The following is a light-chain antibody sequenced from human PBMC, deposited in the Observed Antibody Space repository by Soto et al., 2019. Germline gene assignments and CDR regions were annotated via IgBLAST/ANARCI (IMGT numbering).Light chain of an antibody. J-gene: IGKJ3*01. V-gene: IGKV3-15*01. CDR2: GAS. Sequence: EMVMTQSPATLSVSPGERATLSCRASQSVSSNLAWYQQKPGQAPRLLIYGASTRATGIPARFSGSGSGTEFTLTINNLQSEDFAVYYCQQYNNWPPFTFGPGTKVDI. CDR1: QSVSSN. CDR3: QQYNNWPPFT.